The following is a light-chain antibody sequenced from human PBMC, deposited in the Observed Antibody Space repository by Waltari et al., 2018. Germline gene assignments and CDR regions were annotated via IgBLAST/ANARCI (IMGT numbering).Light chain of an antibody. Sequence: LSCRASQNVGRSLVWYQQKPGQAPRLLIYDTSTRATGIPDRFSGSGSGTDFSLSIARLEPEDFAVYYCQHNVRLPVTFGQGTKVEI. CDR2: DTS. J-gene: IGKJ1*01. V-gene: IGKV3-20*01. CDR3: QHNVRLPVT. CDR1: QNVGRS.